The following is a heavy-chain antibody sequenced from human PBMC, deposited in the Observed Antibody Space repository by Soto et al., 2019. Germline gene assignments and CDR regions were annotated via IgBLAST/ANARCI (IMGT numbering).Heavy chain of an antibody. J-gene: IGHJ4*02. Sequence: QVRLVESGGGVVQPGRSLRLSCAASGFTFSNYGMHWVRQAPGKGLEWVALISYDGRTKFYVDSVKGRFTISRDNSKNTLYLQMDSLRTEDTAVYYCAKRSDSIGYYPPDYWGQGTLVTVSS. CDR3: AKRSDSIGYYPPDY. D-gene: IGHD3-22*01. CDR1: GFTFSNYG. CDR2: ISYDGRTK. V-gene: IGHV3-30*18.